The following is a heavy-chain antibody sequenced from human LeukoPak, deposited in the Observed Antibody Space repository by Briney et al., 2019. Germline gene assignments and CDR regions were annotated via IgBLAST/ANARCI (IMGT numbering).Heavy chain of an antibody. CDR1: GFTFSDWS. Sequence: GGSLRLSCVASGFTFSDWSMNWGRQAPGKGLEWVSHIGATSTTLYYAESVKGRFTISRDNAKNSLYLQMNSLRAEDTAVYYCARPLNYYFAMDVWGQGTTVTVSS. CDR3: ARPLNYYFAMDV. V-gene: IGHV3-48*01. J-gene: IGHJ6*02. CDR2: IGATSTTL.